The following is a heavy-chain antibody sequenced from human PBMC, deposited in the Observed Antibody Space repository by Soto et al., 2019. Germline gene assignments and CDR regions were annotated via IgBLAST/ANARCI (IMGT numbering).Heavy chain of an antibody. CDR3: AKDSAVGSTTF. Sequence: EVQVLESGGGLIQPGGSLRLSCAASGFTFGNYFMTWVRQAPGKGLEWVSSINGRGDATYYADSVKGRFTISRDNSKNTGYLQIDSLRVEDTALYYCAKDSAVGSTTFWGQGTLVTVSS. CDR2: INGRGDAT. D-gene: IGHD1-26*01. V-gene: IGHV3-23*01. J-gene: IGHJ4*02. CDR1: GFTFGNYF.